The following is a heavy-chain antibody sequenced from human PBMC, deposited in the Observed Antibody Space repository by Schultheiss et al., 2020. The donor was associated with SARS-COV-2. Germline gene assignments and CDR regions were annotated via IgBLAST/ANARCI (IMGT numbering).Heavy chain of an antibody. Sequence: ASVKVSCKASGYTFTIYGISWVRQAPGQGLEWMGWISAYNGNTNYAQKLQGRVTITADESSSTAYMELSSLRSEDTAVYFCARGGWSSSSYWMDYFDLWGQGTLVTVSS. V-gene: IGHV1-18*01. CDR1: GYTFTIYG. CDR3: ARGGWSSSSYWMDYFDL. J-gene: IGHJ4*02. D-gene: IGHD6-13*01. CDR2: ISAYNGNT.